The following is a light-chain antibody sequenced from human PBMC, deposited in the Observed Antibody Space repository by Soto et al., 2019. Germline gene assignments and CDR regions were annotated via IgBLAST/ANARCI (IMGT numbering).Light chain of an antibody. CDR1: QSVRNNY. Sequence: EIVLTQSPGTLSLSPGERATLSCRASQSVRNNYLAWYQQKPGQAPRLLIYDASSRATDIPDRFGGSGSGTDFTLTISRLEPEDFAVYGCQQYGSSLPRTFGQGTKVETK. CDR2: DAS. CDR3: QQYGSSLPRT. V-gene: IGKV3-20*01. J-gene: IGKJ1*01.